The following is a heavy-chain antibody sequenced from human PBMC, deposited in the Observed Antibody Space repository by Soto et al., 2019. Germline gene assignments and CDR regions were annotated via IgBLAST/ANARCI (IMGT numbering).Heavy chain of an antibody. J-gene: IGHJ4*02. Sequence: VSGPTLVNPTQTPTLTCTFSGFSLSTFGMGVGWIRQPPGKAMEWLALIYWNDDKRYSPSLRSRLTITKDTSKNLVVLRMTNMDPVDTATYYCVNSRDSSPSDYWGQGTLVTVSS. CDR3: VNSRDSSPSDY. CDR1: GFSLSTFGMG. D-gene: IGHD2-21*02. V-gene: IGHV2-5*01. CDR2: IYWNDDK.